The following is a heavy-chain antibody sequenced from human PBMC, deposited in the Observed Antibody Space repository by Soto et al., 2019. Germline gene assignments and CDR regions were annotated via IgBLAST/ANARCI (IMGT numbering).Heavy chain of an antibody. V-gene: IGHV3-66*01. Sequence: GGSLRLSCAASGFTVSSSYMSWVRQAPGKGLEWVSVIYSGGSIYYADSVKGRFIISRDNSKNTLYLQMNSLRAEDTAVYYCAVVLRFLEWLPNFDYWGQGTLVTVSS. D-gene: IGHD3-3*01. CDR1: GFTVSSSY. CDR3: AVVLRFLEWLPNFDY. J-gene: IGHJ4*02. CDR2: IYSGGSI.